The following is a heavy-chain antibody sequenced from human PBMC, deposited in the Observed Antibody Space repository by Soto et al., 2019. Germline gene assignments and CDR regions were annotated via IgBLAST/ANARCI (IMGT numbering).Heavy chain of an antibody. CDR3: ARRLNSSGWYLDY. CDR2: INAGNGNT. Sequence: ASVKVSCKASGYTFTSYAMHWVRQAPGQRLEWMGWINAGNGNTKYSQKFQGRVTITRDTSAGTAYMELSSLRSEDTAVYYCARRLNSSGWYLDYWGQGTLVTVSS. J-gene: IGHJ4*02. D-gene: IGHD6-19*01. V-gene: IGHV1-3*01. CDR1: GYTFTSYA.